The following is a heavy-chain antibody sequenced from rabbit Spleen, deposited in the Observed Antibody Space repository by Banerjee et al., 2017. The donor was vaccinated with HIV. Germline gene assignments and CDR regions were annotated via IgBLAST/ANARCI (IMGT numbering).Heavy chain of an antibody. V-gene: IGHV1S7*01. CDR1: GFDFSTYS. CDR3: VRDPAYASGGGASIPYL. J-gene: IGHJ6*01. Sequence: QLVESGGGLVQPGGSLKLSCKASGFDFSTYSMSWVRLAPGKGLEWIGYIVPIFGVTYYANWVNGRFTISSHNAQNTLYLQLNSLTAADTATYFCVRDPAYASGGGASIPYLWGQGPLVTVS. CDR2: IVPIFGVT. D-gene: IGHD1-1*01.